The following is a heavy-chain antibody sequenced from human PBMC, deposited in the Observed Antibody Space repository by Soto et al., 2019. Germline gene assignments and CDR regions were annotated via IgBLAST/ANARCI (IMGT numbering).Heavy chain of an antibody. CDR2: FYSSEIT. Sequence: QVQLQESGPGLVKPSETLSLTCTVSGGSISSYYWSWIRQSAGKGLEWIGRFYSSEITNCNPSLKSRVTMSVDTSKNLFSLKLTSVTAADTAVYYCARDLRSCSSVSCYFEGGMDVWGQGTTVTVSS. CDR3: ARDLRSCSSVSCYFEGGMDV. J-gene: IGHJ6*02. V-gene: IGHV4-4*07. CDR1: GGSISSYY. D-gene: IGHD2-2*01.